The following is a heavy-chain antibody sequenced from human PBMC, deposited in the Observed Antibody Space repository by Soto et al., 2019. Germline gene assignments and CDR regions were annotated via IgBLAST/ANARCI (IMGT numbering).Heavy chain of an antibody. Sequence: GGSLRLSCAASGFTVSSNYMSWVRQAPGKGLEWVSVIYSGGSTYYADSVKGRFTISRDNSKNTLYLQMNSLRDEDTAVYYCARVHTEGAFDIWGKGTMVTASS. CDR2: IYSGGST. J-gene: IGHJ3*02. V-gene: IGHV3-53*01. CDR3: ARVHTEGAFDI. CDR1: GFTVSSNY.